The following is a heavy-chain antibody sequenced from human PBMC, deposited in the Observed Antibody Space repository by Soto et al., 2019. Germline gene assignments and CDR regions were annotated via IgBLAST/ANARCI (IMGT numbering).Heavy chain of an antibody. V-gene: IGHV3-33*01. D-gene: IGHD2-8*01. CDR3: ARVSIDWTNGVCPYYYYGMDV. J-gene: IGHJ6*02. CDR1: GFTFSSYG. CDR2: IWYDGSNK. Sequence: QVQLVESGGGVVQPGWSLRLSCAASGFTFSSYGMHWVRQAPGKGLEWVAVIWYDGSNKYYADSVKGRFTISRDNSKNTLYLQMNSLRAEDTAVYYCARVSIDWTNGVCPYYYYGMDVWGQGTTVTVSS.